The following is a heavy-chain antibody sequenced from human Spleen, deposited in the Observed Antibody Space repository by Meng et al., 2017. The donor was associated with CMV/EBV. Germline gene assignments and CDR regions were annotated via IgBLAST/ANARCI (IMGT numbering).Heavy chain of an antibody. CDR1: GGAFSGYY. CDR3: ARDSWFQEGFDY. D-gene: IGHD6-13*01. J-gene: IGHJ4*02. Sequence: QVPLQQWGAGLLKPSETLSLTCAVYGGAFSGYYWSWIRQPPGKGLEWIGEINHSGSTNYNPSLKSRVTISVDTSKNQFSLKLSSVTAADTAVYYCARDSWFQEGFDYWGQGTLVTVSS. CDR2: INHSGST. V-gene: IGHV4-34*01.